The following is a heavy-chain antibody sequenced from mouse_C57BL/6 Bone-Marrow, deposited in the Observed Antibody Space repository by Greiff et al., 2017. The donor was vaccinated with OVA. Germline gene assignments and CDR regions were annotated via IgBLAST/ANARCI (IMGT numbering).Heavy chain of an antibody. D-gene: IGHD2-2*01. CDR1: GYTFTDYY. J-gene: IGHJ2*01. CDR3: ARSERLRDYFDY. CDR2: IYPGSGNI. Sequence: QVQLKASWAELVRPGASVKLSCKASGYTFTDYYISWVKQRPGQGLEWIARIYPGSGNIYYNEKFKGKATLTAEKSSSTAYMQLSSLTSDDSAVYFCARSERLRDYFDYWGQGTTLTVSS. V-gene: IGHV1-76*01.